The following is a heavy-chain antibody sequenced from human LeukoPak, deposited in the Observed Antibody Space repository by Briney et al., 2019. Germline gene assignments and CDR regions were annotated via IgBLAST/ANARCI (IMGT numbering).Heavy chain of an antibody. D-gene: IGHD3-16*01. CDR1: GGSISSNNW. CDR3: ARGVRTLIFDY. J-gene: IGHJ4*02. Sequence: PSETLSLTCAVSGGSISSNNWWYWVRQPPGKGLEWIGEIFHSGSTNYNPPLKSRVTISVDKSKSQFSLKLNSVTAADTAVYYCARGVRTLIFDYWGQGTLVTVSS. CDR2: IFHSGST. V-gene: IGHV4-4*02.